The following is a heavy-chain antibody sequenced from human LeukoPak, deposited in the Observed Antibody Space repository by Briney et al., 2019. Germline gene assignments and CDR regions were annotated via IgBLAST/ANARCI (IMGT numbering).Heavy chain of an antibody. CDR2: IYSGGST. CDR1: GFTVSSNY. D-gene: IGHD3-16*01. J-gene: IGHJ4*02. Sequence: GVSLRLSCAASGFTVSSNYMSWVRQAPGKGLEWVSVIYSGGSTYYADSVKGRFTISRDNSKNTLYLQMNSLRAEDTAVYYCARDRGASPFDYWGQGTLVTVSS. V-gene: IGHV3-53*01. CDR3: ARDRGASPFDY.